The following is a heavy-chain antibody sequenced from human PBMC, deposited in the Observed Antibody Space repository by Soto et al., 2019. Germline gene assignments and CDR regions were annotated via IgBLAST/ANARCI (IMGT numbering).Heavy chain of an antibody. CDR1: GYSFTKYW. CDR3: ARLGMADAFDI. D-gene: IGHD1-20*01. J-gene: IGHJ3*02. CDR2: IDPSDSRA. V-gene: IGHV5-10-1*01. Sequence: GESLKISCNVSGYSFTKYWIAWVRQMPGKGLEWVGRIDPSDSRAYYSPSFQGRVTISVDRSIATAYLRWSTLEASDTATYYCARLGMADAFDIWGQGTMVTVSS.